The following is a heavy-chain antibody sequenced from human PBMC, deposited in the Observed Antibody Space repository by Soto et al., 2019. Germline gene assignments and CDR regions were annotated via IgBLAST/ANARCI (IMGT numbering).Heavy chain of an antibody. J-gene: IGHJ4*02. V-gene: IGHV4-34*01. CDR1: GGSFSGYY. D-gene: IGHD3-9*01. Sequence: QVQLQQWGAGLLKPSETLSLTCAVYGGSFSGYYWSWIRQPPGKGLEWIGEINHSGSTNYNPSLKSRDTISVDTSKNQFSLKLSSVTAADTAVYYCARGRRLVTPFDYWGQGTLVTVSS. CDR2: INHSGST. CDR3: ARGRRLVTPFDY.